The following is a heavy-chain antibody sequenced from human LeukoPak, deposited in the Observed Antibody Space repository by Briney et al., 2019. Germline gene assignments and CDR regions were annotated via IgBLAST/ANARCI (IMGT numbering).Heavy chain of an antibody. CDR2: INPSGGSI. J-gene: IGHJ1*01. V-gene: IGHV1-46*01. Sequence: ASVKVSCKASGYTFTSNYMHWVRQAPGQGLEWMGIINPSGGSISYAQKFQGRVTMTRDTSTSTVYMELSGLRSEDTAVYYCARGRTTVVTPGYFQYWGQGTLVIVSS. CDR1: GYTFTSNY. CDR3: ARGRTTVVTPGYFQY. D-gene: IGHD4-23*01.